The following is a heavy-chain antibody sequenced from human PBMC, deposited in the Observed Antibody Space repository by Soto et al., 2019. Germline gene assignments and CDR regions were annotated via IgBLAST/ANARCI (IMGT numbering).Heavy chain of an antibody. J-gene: IGHJ6*02. CDR2: IIPILGST. V-gene: IGHV1-69*10. D-gene: IGHD3-22*01. CDR3: AREVFGNYYDSSGLNNYYGMDV. Sequence: ASVKVSCKASGGTFSSYAISWVRQAPGQGLEWMGGIIPILGSTSYAQKFQGRVTMTRDTSTSTVYMELSSLRSEDTAVYYCAREVFGNYYDSSGLNNYYGMDVWGQGTAVTSP. CDR1: GGTFSSYA.